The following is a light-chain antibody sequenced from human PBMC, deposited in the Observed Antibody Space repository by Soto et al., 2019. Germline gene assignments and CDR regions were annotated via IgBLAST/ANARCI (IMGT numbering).Light chain of an antibody. Sequence: DIQMTQSPSSLSASVGDRVTITCQASQSISSYLNWYQQKPGKAPKLLTYAASSLQSGVPSRFSGSGSGTDFTLTISSLQPEDFATYYCQQSYSTPRTFGQGTKLEIK. V-gene: IGKV1-39*01. CDR3: QQSYSTPRT. CDR2: AAS. J-gene: IGKJ2*01. CDR1: QSISSY.